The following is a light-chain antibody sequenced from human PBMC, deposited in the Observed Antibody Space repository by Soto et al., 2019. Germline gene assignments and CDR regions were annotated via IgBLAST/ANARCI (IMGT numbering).Light chain of an antibody. CDR3: KSYESSSLSGFV. J-gene: IGLJ1*01. CDR2: ANS. Sequence: QSVRTQPPSVSGAPGQMLTISCTGTSSNIGADYDVTWYQQLPGTAPKLLIYANSNRPSGVPDRFSGSKSGISASLAITGLQADDEADYYCKSYESSSLSGFVFGSGTKVTV. V-gene: IGLV1-40*01. CDR1: SSNIGADYD.